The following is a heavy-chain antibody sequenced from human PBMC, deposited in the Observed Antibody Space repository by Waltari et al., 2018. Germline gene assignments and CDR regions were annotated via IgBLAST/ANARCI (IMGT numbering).Heavy chain of an antibody. D-gene: IGHD3-3*01. J-gene: IGHJ3*02. Sequence: QVQLVQSGAEVKKPGSSVKVSCQASGGTFSSYAISWVRQAPGQGLEWMGGIIPILGIANYAQKFQGRVTITADESTSTAYMELSSLRSEDTAVYYCAGTYYDFWSGPAPAFDIWGQGTMVTVSS. V-gene: IGHV1-69*04. CDR2: IIPILGIA. CDR3: AGTYYDFWSGPAPAFDI. CDR1: GGTFSSYA.